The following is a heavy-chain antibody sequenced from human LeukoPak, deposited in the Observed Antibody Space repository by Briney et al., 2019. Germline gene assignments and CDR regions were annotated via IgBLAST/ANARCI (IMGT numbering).Heavy chain of an antibody. V-gene: IGHV1-69*01. Sequence: SLKVSCKASGGTFSSYAVSWVRQAPGQGLELMGVIMPIFGTADYAQKFQGRVTITADESMSTAYMELSSLRSEDTAVYYCARVHSCGGDCYSHDYWGQGTLVTVSS. CDR1: GGTFSSYA. J-gene: IGHJ4*02. D-gene: IGHD2-21*02. CDR2: IMPIFGTA. CDR3: ARVHSCGGDCYSHDY.